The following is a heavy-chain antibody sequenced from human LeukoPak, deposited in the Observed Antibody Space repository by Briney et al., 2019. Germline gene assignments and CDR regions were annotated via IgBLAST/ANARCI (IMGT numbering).Heavy chain of an antibody. Sequence: GASVKVSYKASGYTFSSYYMHWVRQAPGQGLEWMGIINPSGGSTSYAQKFQGRVTMTRDMSTSTVYMELSSLRSEDTAVYYCARILFSSSWSNDAFDIWGQGTMVTVSS. CDR2: INPSGGST. CDR1: GYTFSSYY. CDR3: ARILFSSSWSNDAFDI. V-gene: IGHV1-46*01. D-gene: IGHD6-13*01. J-gene: IGHJ3*02.